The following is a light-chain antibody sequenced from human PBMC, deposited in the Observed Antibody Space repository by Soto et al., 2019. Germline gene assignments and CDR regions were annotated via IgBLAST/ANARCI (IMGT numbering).Light chain of an antibody. CDR1: QSVGTY. V-gene: IGKV3-11*01. CDR3: QHRSIWTVS. CDR2: DVS. Sequence: EIVLTQSPGTLSLSPGERANLPCRPSQSVGTYLAWYQQKPGQSPRILMFDVSNRETGIPARFSGSGSGTACTRTISSLEPEDFGVYYCQHRSIWTVSFGQGTRLEIK. J-gene: IGKJ5*01.